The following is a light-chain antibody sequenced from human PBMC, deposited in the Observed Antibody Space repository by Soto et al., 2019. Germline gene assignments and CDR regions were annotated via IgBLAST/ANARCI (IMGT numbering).Light chain of an antibody. J-gene: IGKJ5*01. Sequence: IGMPQSPATLSVSPGERATLSCRASQSVSSNLAWYQQKPGQAPRLLIYGASTRATGIPARFSGSGSGTEFTLTISRLEPEDFAVYYCQQYGSSPKTFGQGTRLEI. CDR2: GAS. CDR1: QSVSSN. CDR3: QQYGSSPKT. V-gene: IGKV3-15*01.